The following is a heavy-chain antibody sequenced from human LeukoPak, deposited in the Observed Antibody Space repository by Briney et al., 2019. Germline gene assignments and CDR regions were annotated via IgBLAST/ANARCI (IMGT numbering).Heavy chain of an antibody. J-gene: IGHJ4*02. V-gene: IGHV3-33*01. CDR2: IWYDGSNK. CDR3: VREQPEYYDFWSGYSPYYFDY. D-gene: IGHD3-3*01. Sequence: GRSLRLSCAASGFSFSTYGMHWVRQAPGKGLEWVAVIWYDGSNKYYVDSVKGRFSISRDNSKNTMDLQMNSLRAEDTAVYYCVREQPEYYDFWSGYSPYYFDYWGQGTLVTVSS. CDR1: GFSFSTYG.